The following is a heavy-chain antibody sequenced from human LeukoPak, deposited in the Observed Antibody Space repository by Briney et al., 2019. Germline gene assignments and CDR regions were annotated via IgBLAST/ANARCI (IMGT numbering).Heavy chain of an antibody. CDR1: GFNFSSYE. V-gene: IGHV3-48*03. CDR2: ISTSGRTT. CDR3: AREVAGSGKNGMDV. J-gene: IGHJ6*02. D-gene: IGHD6-13*01. Sequence: GGSLRLSCAVFGFNFSSYEMNWVRQAPGKGLQWVSYISTSGRTTYYADSVKGRITISRDNAKNSLYLQMNSLRGEDTAVYYCAREVAGSGKNGMDVWGHGTTVIVSS.